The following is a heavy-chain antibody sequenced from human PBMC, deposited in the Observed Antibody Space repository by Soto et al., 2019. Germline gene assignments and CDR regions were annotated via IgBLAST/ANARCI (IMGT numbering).Heavy chain of an antibody. Sequence: SVKVSCKASGFTFTSSAMQWVRQARGQRLEWIGWIVVGSGNTNYAQKFQERVTITRDMSTSTAYMELSSLRSEDTAVYYCARAVSGYCSSTSCSYYMDVWGKGTTVTVSS. CDR2: IVVGSGNT. CDR3: ARAVSGYCSSTSCSYYMDV. D-gene: IGHD2-2*03. CDR1: GFTFTSSA. V-gene: IGHV1-58*02. J-gene: IGHJ6*03.